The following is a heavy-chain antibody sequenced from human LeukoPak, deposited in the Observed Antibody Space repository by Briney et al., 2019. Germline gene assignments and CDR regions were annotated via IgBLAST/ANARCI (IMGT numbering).Heavy chain of an antibody. CDR2: INHSGST. Sequence: SETLSLTCAVCGGSFSGYYWSWIRQPPGKGLEWIGEINHSGSTNYNPSLKSRVTISVDTSKNQFSLKLSSVTAADTAVYYCARDLVVVVAATSGGPYYYYYYGMDVWGKGTTVTVSS. V-gene: IGHV4-34*01. J-gene: IGHJ6*04. CDR3: ARDLVVVVAATSGGPYYYYYYGMDV. CDR1: GGSFSGYY. D-gene: IGHD2-15*01.